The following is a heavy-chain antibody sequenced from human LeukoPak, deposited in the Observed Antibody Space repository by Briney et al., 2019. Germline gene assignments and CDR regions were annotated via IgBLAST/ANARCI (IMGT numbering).Heavy chain of an antibody. CDR3: VPLNWNPPGDFDR. V-gene: IGHV3-21*01. CDR2: ISSSSSYI. J-gene: IGHJ4*02. CDR1: GFTFSSYS. Sequence: GGSLRLSCAASGFTFSSYSMNWVRQAPGKGLEWVSSISSSSSYIYYADSVKGRFTISRDNAKNSLYLQMNSLRVEDTAVYYCVPLNWNPPGDFDRWGQGTLVTVSS. D-gene: IGHD1-20*01.